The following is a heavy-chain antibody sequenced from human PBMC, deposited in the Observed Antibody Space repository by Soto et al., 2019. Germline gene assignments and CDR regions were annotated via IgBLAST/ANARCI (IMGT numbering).Heavy chain of an antibody. V-gene: IGHV1-69*05. D-gene: IGHD4-4*01. Sequence: QVQLVQSGAEVKKPGSSVKVSCKASGGTFSSYAISWVRQAPGQGLEWMGGIIPIFGTANYAQKFQGRVTIPPDQXXSXAXTELSSLRPEDTAVYHCARAPVRDGYSNYYYCGMDVGGQGTTVTVS. J-gene: IGHJ6*02. CDR2: IIPIFGTA. CDR3: ARAPVRDGYSNYYYCGMDV. CDR1: GGTFSSYA.